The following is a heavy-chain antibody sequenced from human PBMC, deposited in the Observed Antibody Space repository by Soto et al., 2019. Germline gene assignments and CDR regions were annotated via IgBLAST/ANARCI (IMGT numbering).Heavy chain of an antibody. CDR3: AMSPSIGGCSSTSCYIDPYYYGMDV. CDR2: ISYDGSNK. CDR1: GFTFSSYA. Sequence: GGSLRLSCAASGFTFSSYAMHWVRQAPGKGLEWVAVISYDGSNKYYADSVKGRFTISRDNSKNTLYLQMNSLRAEDTAVYYCAMSPSIGGCSSTSCYIDPYYYGMDVWGQGTTVTVSS. V-gene: IGHV3-30-3*01. J-gene: IGHJ6*02. D-gene: IGHD2-2*02.